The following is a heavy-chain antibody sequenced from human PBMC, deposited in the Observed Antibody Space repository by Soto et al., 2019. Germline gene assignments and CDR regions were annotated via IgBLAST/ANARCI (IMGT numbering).Heavy chain of an antibody. J-gene: IGHJ5*02. CDR1: GGPIGSSDYY. CDR3: TRRIDTEFDP. Sequence: QMQLQESGPGLVKPSETLSLTCTVSGGPIGSSDYYWGWIRQPPGRGLEWIGSSHYSGTTYYNPALKSRVTISIDTSRNNFSLKLIAVTAADTAVYYCTRRIDTEFDPWGQGTLVTVSS. V-gene: IGHV4-39*02. CDR2: SHYSGTT.